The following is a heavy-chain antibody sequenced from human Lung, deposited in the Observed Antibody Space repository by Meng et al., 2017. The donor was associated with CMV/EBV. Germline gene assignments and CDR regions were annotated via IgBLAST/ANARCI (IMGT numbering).Heavy chain of an antibody. CDR1: GFTLSSYS. CDR3: ARASVVVAARYYFDY. CDR2: ISSSSSYI. D-gene: IGHD2-15*01. J-gene: IGHJ4*02. Sequence: GGSXRSXVAAPGFTLSSYSMNWVRQAPGKGLEWVSSISSSSSYIYYADSVKGRFTISRDNAKNSLYLQMNSLRAEDTAVYYCARASVVVAARYYFDYWGQGXLVTVSS. V-gene: IGHV3-21*01.